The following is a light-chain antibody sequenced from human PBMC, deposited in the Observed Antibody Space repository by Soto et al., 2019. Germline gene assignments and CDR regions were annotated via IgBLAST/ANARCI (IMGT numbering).Light chain of an antibody. CDR2: DAS. CDR3: QQYDTYWWT. J-gene: IGKJ1*01. CDR1: QSINNW. V-gene: IGKV1-5*01. Sequence: DIQLTQSPSTLSASVGDRVTITCRASQSINNWLAWYQQKPGKAPNLLIYDASTLESGVPSRFSGSGSGTEFPLTISSVRPDDFATYYCQQYDTYWWTFGQGTKVEIK.